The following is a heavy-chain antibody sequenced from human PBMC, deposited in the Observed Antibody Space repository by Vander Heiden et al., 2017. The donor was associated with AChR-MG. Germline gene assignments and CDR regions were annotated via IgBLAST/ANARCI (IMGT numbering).Heavy chain of an antibody. CDR3: AKGRIAPDV. CDR1: GFSFSTYA. D-gene: IGHD6-13*01. Sequence: EGQLLESGGGLVQPGGSLRLPGAPPGFSFSTYAMTWVRQAPGKGLEWVSGISGSGSGTYYADSVRGRFTISRDNSKNTLYLQMNSLRAEDTAVYYCAKGRIAPDVWGQGTTVTVSS. J-gene: IGHJ6*02. V-gene: IGHV3-23*01. CDR2: ISGSGSGT.